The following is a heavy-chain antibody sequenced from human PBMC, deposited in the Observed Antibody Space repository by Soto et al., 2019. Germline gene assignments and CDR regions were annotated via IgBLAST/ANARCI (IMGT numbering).Heavy chain of an antibody. D-gene: IGHD1-26*01. CDR1: GFTFISYG. V-gene: IGHV3-33*01. CDR3: ARGRFSGSYGDY. Sequence: GGSLRLSCAASGFTFISYGMHWVRQAPGKGLEWVAVIWYDGSNKYYADSVKGRFTISRDNSKNTLYLQMNSLRAEDTAVYYCARGRFSGSYGDYWGQGTLVTVSS. CDR2: IWYDGSNK. J-gene: IGHJ4*02.